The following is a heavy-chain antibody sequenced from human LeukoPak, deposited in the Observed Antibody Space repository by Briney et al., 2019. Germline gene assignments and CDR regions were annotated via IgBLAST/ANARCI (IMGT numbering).Heavy chain of an antibody. CDR3: ARDADYGGNGNWFDP. Sequence: PSETLSLTCTVSGGSISSYYWGWIRQPPGKGLGWIGYIYYSGSTNYNPSLKSRVTISVDTPKNQFSLKLSSVTAADTAVYYCARDADYGGNGNWFDPWGQGPLVPVSS. J-gene: IGHJ5*02. V-gene: IGHV4-59*01. CDR2: IYYSGST. D-gene: IGHD4-23*01. CDR1: GGSISSYY.